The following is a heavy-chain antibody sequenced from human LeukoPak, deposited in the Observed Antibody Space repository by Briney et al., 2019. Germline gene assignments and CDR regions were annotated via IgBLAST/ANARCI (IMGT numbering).Heavy chain of an antibody. CDR3: ARPFYYYDSSGLDY. CDR2: IWYDGSNK. V-gene: IGHV3-33*08. Sequence: GGSLRLSCAASGFTFSNYAMSWVRQAPGKGLEWVAVIWYDGSNKYYADSVKGRFTISRDNSKNTLYLQMNSLRAEDTAVYYCARPFYYYDSSGLDYWGQGTLVTVSS. CDR1: GFTFSNYA. J-gene: IGHJ4*02. D-gene: IGHD3-22*01.